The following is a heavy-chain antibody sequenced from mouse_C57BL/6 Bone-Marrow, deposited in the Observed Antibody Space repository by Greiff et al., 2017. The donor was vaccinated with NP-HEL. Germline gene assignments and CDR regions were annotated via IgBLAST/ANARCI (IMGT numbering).Heavy chain of an antibody. Sequence: QVQLQQPGAELVKPGASVKMSCKASGYTFTSYWITWVKQRPGQGLEWIGDIYPGSGSTNYNEKFKSKATLTVDTSSSAAYMQLSSLTSEDSAVYYCARIPTGYFDVWGTGTTVTVSS. CDR1: GYTFTSYW. V-gene: IGHV1-55*01. D-gene: IGHD6-1*01. J-gene: IGHJ1*03. CDR3: ARIPTGYFDV. CDR2: IYPGSGST.